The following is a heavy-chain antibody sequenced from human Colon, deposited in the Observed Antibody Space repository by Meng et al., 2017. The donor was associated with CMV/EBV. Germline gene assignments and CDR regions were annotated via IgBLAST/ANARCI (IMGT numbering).Heavy chain of an antibody. CDR1: GYTFTGYY. CDR3: AKAVAASDYYYRGMDV. V-gene: IGHV1-2*02. D-gene: IGHD2-15*01. Sequence: GESLKISCKASGYTFTGYYIHWVRQAPGQGLEWMGWINPYSGGTNYAHNFHGRVTMTRDASISTAYMELSRLSSDDSAIYYCAKAVAASDYYYRGMDVWGQGTTVTVSS. CDR2: INPYSGGT. J-gene: IGHJ6*02.